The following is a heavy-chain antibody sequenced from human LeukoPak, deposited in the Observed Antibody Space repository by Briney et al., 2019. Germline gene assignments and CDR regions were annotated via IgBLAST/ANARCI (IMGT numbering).Heavy chain of an antibody. Sequence: PSETLSLTCAVYGGSFSDYYWTWIRQPPGKGLEWIWEINHSGSANYDPSLKSRVTISVDTSKNQFSLKLSSVTAADTAVYYCARAVLHWGQGTLVTVSS. D-gene: IGHD3-10*01. J-gene: IGHJ4*02. V-gene: IGHV4-34*01. CDR1: GGSFSDYY. CDR3: ARAVLH. CDR2: INHSGSA.